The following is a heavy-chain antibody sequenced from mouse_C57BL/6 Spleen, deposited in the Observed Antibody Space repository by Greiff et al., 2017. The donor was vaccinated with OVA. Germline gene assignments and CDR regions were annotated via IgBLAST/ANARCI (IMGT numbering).Heavy chain of an antibody. J-gene: IGHJ3*01. V-gene: IGHV1-15*01. D-gene: IGHD2-1*01. Sequence: VQLVESGAELVRPGASVTLSCKASGYTFTDYEMHWVKQTPVHGLEWIGAIDPETGGTAYNQKFKGKAILTADKSSSTAYMELRSLTSEDSAVYYCTRYGNCAYWGQGTLVTVSA. CDR2: IDPETGGT. CDR1: GYTFTDYE. CDR3: TRYGNCAY.